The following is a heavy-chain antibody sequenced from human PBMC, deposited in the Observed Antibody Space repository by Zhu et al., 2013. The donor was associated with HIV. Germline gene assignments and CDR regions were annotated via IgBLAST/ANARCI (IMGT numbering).Heavy chain of an antibody. Sequence: EVQLLESGGGLVQPGGSLRLSCAASGFTFSNCAMNWVRLAPGKGLEWVTTITGSGRTTYYADSVKGRFTISRDNSKNTLYLQMNSLRAEDTAVYYCARDLTGYCSGGSCNPPEYWGQGTLVTSP. J-gene: IGHJ4*02. CDR2: ITGSGRTT. CDR3: ARDLTGYCSGGSCNPPEY. D-gene: IGHD2-15*01. CDR1: GFTFSNCA. V-gene: IGHV3-23*01.